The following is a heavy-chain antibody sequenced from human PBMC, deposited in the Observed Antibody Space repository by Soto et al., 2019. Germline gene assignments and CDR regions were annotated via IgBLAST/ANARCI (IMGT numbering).Heavy chain of an antibody. D-gene: IGHD5-12*01. Sequence: SETLSLTCTVSGGSVSSGAYYWTWIRQRPGKGLEWIGYIYYSGSTYYSPSLKSRLSIALDTSKNQFSLRLCSVTAADTAMYYCARARLRAVYAFDIWGQGTMVTV. CDR1: GGSVSSGAYY. CDR2: IYYSGST. J-gene: IGHJ3*02. CDR3: ARARLRAVYAFDI. V-gene: IGHV4-31*03.